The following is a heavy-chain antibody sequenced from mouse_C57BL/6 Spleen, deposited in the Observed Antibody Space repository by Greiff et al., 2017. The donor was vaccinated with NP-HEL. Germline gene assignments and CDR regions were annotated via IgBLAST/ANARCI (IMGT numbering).Heavy chain of an antibody. V-gene: IGHV1-42*01. CDR3: ARRGGDYDDAMDY. J-gene: IGHJ4*01. CDR1: GYSFTGYY. Sequence: VQLQQSGPELVKPGASVKISCKASGYSFTGYYMNWVKQSPEKSLEWIGEINPSTGGTTYNQKFKAKATLTVDKSSSTAYMQLKSLTSEDSAVYYCARRGGDYDDAMDYWGQGTSVTVSS. CDR2: INPSTGGT. D-gene: IGHD2-4*01.